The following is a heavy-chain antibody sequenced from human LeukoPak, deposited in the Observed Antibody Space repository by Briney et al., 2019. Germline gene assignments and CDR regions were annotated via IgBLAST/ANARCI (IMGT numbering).Heavy chain of an antibody. CDR3: GRQGYTASYASVDY. CDR1: GGSINSYY. Sequence: SESLSLTCSVSGGSINSYYWGWVRQAAGKGLEWVGRIYTGGTTHYSPSLKSRLTMSIDTSKNPFYLQMRSVTAADTAVYYCGRQGYTASYASVDYWSQGALITASS. D-gene: IGHD3-16*01. CDR2: IYTGGTT. V-gene: IGHV4-4*07. J-gene: IGHJ4*02.